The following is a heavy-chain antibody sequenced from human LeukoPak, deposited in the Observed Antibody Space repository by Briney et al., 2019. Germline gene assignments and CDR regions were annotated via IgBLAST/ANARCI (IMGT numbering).Heavy chain of an antibody. Sequence: SQTLSLTCTVSGGSISSGGYYWSWIRQPRGKGLEWIGYIYHSGSTYYNPSLKSRVTISVDRSKNQFSLKLSSVTAADTAVYYCARAVFLGGSPTFQQGHFDYWGQGTLVTVSS. CDR1: GGSISSGGYY. J-gene: IGHJ4*02. D-gene: IGHD1-26*01. V-gene: IGHV4-30-2*01. CDR3: ARAVFLGGSPTFQQGHFDY. CDR2: IYHSGST.